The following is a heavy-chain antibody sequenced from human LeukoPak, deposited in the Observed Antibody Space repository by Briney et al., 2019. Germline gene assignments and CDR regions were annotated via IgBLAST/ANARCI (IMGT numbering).Heavy chain of an antibody. CDR2: IYYSWST. CDR1: GGSISAYY. D-gene: IGHD2-15*01. CDR3: ARANRYSSFDY. Sequence: SETLSLTCSVSGGSISAYYWTWIRQPPGKGLEWIGYIYYSWSTNYKPSLKSRVTISVDTSKNHFSLRLTSVTAADTAVYFCARANRYSSFDYWGQGTLVTVSS. J-gene: IGHJ4*02. V-gene: IGHV4-59*13.